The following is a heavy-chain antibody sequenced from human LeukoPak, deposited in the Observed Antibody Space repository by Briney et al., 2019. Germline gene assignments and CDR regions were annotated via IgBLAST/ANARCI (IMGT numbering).Heavy chain of an antibody. CDR1: GFTVSSNY. CDR2: IYSGGST. D-gene: IGHD6-19*01. CDR3: AKSGQWLTQEFFQH. Sequence: GGSLRLSCAASGFTVSSNYMSWVRQAPGKGLEWVSVIYSGGSTYYADSVKGRFTISRDNSKNTLYLQMNSLRAEDTAVYYCAKSGQWLTQEFFQHWGQGALVTVSS. J-gene: IGHJ1*01. V-gene: IGHV3-66*01.